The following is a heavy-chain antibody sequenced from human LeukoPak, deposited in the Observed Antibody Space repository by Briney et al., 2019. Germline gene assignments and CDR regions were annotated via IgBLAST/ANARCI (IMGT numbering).Heavy chain of an antibody. CDR3: ARDRSNYLGGYYYYGMDV. D-gene: IGHD4-11*01. J-gene: IGHJ6*02. V-gene: IGHV1-8*02. CDR2: MNPNSGNT. Sequence: ASVKVSCKASGGTFSTYAIDWVRQATGQGLEWMGWMNPNSGNTGYAQKFQGRVTMTRNTSISTAYMELSSLRSEDTAVYYCARDRSNYLGGYYYYGMDVWGQGTTVTVSS. CDR1: GGTFSTYA.